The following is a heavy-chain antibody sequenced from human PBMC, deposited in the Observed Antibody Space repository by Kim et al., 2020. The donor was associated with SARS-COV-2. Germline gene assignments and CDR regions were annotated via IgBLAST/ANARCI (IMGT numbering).Heavy chain of an antibody. J-gene: IGHJ3*01. V-gene: IGHV1-3*01. D-gene: IGHD5-12*01. CDR3: AREGHEGGYLT. Sequence: YAQKLQGRVTITRDTSASTAYMELNSLRSEDTAVYYCAREGHEGGYLTWGQGTMVTVSS.